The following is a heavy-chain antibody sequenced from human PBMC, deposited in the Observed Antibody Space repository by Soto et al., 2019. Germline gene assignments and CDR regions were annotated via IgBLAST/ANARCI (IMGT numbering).Heavy chain of an antibody. CDR1: GFTFSSYS. CDR3: ARGSYSGLDY. J-gene: IGHJ4*02. D-gene: IGHD6-13*01. V-gene: IGHV3-21*01. CDR2: ITSSSGYI. Sequence: PGGSLRLSCTASGFTFSSYSMNWVRQAPGKGLEWVSSITSSSGYIYYADSVKGRFTISRDNAKNSLYLQMNSLRAEDTAVYYCARGSYSGLDYWGQGTPVTVSS.